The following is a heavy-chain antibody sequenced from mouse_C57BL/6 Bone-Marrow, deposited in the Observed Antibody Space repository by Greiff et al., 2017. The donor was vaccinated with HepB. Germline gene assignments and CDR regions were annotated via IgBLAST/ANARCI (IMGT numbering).Heavy chain of an antibody. D-gene: IGHD2-14*01. CDR2: IHPNSGST. CDR3: ARAGRVLEEFAY. J-gene: IGHJ3*01. CDR1: GYTFTSYW. V-gene: IGHV1-64*01. Sequence: QVQLQHPGAELVKPGASVKLSCKASGYTFTSYWMHWVKQRPGQGLEWIGMIHPNSGSTNYNEKFKSKATLTVDKSSSTAYMQLSSLTSEDSAVYYCARAGRVLEEFAYWGQGTLVTVSA.